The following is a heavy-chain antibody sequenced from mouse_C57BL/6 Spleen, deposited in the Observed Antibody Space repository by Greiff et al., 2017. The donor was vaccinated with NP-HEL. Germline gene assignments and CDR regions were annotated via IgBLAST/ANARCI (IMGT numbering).Heavy chain of an antibody. CDR1: GYTFTSYW. CDR3: ARPGRSNDFDY. D-gene: IGHD2-5*01. J-gene: IGHJ2*01. V-gene: IGHV1-64*01. CDR2: IHPNSGST. Sequence: QVQLQQPGAELVKPGASVKLSCKASGYTFTSYWMHWVKQRPGQGLEWIGMIHPNSGSTNYNEKFKSKATLTVDKSSSTAYMQLSSLACEDSAVYYSARPGRSNDFDYWGQGTTLTVSS.